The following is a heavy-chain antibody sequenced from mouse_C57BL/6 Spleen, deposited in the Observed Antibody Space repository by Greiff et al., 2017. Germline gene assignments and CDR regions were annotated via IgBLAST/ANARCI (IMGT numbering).Heavy chain of an antibody. Sequence: EVKLVESGGDLVKPGGSLKLSCAASGFTFSSYGMSWVRQTPDKRLEWVATISSGGSYTYYPDSVKGRFTLSRDNAKNTLYLQMSSLKSEDKARYYCVRQGELTGPDYWGQGTTLTVSS. CDR1: GFTFSSYG. V-gene: IGHV5-6*01. D-gene: IGHD4-1*01. J-gene: IGHJ2*01. CDR3: VRQGELTGPDY. CDR2: ISSGGSYT.